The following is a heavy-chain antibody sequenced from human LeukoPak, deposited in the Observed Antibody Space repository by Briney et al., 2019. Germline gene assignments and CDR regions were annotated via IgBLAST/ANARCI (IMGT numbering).Heavy chain of an antibody. CDR3: ARVPRPSYETSGYYLDF. J-gene: IGHJ4*02. Sequence: ASVKVSCKASGYTFTSYGISWVRQAPGQGLEWMGWISAYNGNTNYAQKLQGRVTLTTETPTSIASLELRSLRSDDTAVYYCARVPRPSYETSGYYLDFWGQGTLVTVSS. D-gene: IGHD3-22*01. V-gene: IGHV1-18*01. CDR1: GYTFTSYG. CDR2: ISAYNGNT.